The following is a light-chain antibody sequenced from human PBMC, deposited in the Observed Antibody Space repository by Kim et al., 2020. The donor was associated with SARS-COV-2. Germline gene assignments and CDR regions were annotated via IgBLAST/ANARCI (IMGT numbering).Light chain of an antibody. V-gene: IGLV2-14*03. CDR3: SSYTSSSTRV. CDR2: DVS. CDR1: SSDVGGYNY. J-gene: IGLJ3*02. Sequence: GQSITIDCTGTSSDVGGYNYVSWYQQHPGKAPKLMIYDVSNRPSGVSNRFSGSKSGNTASLTISGLQAEDEADYYCSSYTSSSTRVFGGGTQLTVL.